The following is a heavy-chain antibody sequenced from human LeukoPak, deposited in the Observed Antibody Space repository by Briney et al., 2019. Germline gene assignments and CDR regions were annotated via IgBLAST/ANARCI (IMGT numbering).Heavy chain of an antibody. V-gene: IGHV4-59*08. CDR3: ARLRRYSSSWKAVGAFDI. D-gene: IGHD6-13*01. J-gene: IGHJ3*02. Sequence: PSETLSLTCTVSGGSISSYYWSWIRQPPGKGLEWIGYIYYSGSTNYNPSLKSRVTISVDTSKTQFSLKLSSVTAADTAVYYCARLRRYSSSWKAVGAFDIWGQGTMVTVSS. CDR1: GGSISSYY. CDR2: IYYSGST.